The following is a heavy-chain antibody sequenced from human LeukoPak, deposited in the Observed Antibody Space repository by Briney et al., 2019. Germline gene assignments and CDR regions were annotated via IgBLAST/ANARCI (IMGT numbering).Heavy chain of an antibody. J-gene: IGHJ4*02. CDR3: ARSTPDFWSGYHDY. Sequence: PSETLSLTCTVSGGSISSYYWSWIRQPPGEGLEWIGYIYTSGSTNYNPSLKSRVTISVDTSKNQFSLKLSSVTAADTAVYYCARSTPDFWSGYHDYWGQGTLVTVSS. CDR2: IYTSGST. D-gene: IGHD3-3*01. V-gene: IGHV4-4*09. CDR1: GGSISSYY.